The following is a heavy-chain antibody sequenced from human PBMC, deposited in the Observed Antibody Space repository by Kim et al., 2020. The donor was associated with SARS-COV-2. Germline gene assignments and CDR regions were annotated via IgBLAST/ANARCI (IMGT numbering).Heavy chain of an antibody. CDR3: AVGYCSGGSCPGRPVYYYYGMDV. V-gene: IGHV4-31*03. J-gene: IGHJ6*02. CDR1: GGSISSGGYY. Sequence: SETLSLTCTVSGGSISSGGYYWSWIRQHPGKGLEWIGYIYYSGSTYYNPSLKSRVTISVDTSKNQFSLKLSSVTAADTAVYYCAVGYCSGGSCPGRPVYYYYGMDVWGQGTTVTVSS. CDR2: IYYSGST. D-gene: IGHD2-15*01.